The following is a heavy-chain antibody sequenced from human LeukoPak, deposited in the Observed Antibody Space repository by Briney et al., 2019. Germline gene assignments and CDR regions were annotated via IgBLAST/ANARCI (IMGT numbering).Heavy chain of an antibody. J-gene: IGHJ4*02. V-gene: IGHV3-15*01. D-gene: IGHD3-22*01. CDR2: IISKVDGGTA. CDR1: GFTFSNAW. CDR3: ARGPYHYDATHFDY. Sequence: GGSLRLSCAASGFTFSNAWMSWVRQAPGKGLEWVGRIISKVDGGTADYAAPVKGRFTISRDDSKNTVYLQMNSLKTEDTAVYYCARGPYHYDATHFDYWGQGTLVTVSS.